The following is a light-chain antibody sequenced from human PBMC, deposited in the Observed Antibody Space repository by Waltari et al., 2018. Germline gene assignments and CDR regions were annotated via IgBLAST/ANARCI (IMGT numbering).Light chain of an antibody. V-gene: IGKV3-20*01. CDR2: DAS. CDR1: QSVSRT. CDR3: QKYGTLPAT. J-gene: IGKJ1*01. Sequence: SCMASQSVSRTLAWYQQKPGQSPRLLIYDASSRATGIPDRFSGSVSGTDFSLTISRLEPEDFAVYDCQKYGTLPATFGQGTKVEIK.